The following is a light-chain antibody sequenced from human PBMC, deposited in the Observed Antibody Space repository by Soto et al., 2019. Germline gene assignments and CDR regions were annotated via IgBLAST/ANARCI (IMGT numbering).Light chain of an antibody. J-gene: IGLJ2*01. Sequence: QSVLTQPASVSGPPGQSITISCTGTSSDIGAYKYVSWYQQHPGKAPKLMIYEVSNRPSGVSNRFSGSKSGNTASLTISGLQAEDEADYYCSSYTSSSLVFGGGTQLTVL. CDR1: SSDIGAYKY. CDR3: SSYTSSSLV. V-gene: IGLV2-14*01. CDR2: EVS.